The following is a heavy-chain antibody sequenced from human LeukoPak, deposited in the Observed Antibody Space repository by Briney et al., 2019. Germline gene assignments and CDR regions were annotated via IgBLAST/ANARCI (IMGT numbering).Heavy chain of an antibody. CDR1: GDSFSAYY. V-gene: IGHV4-34*01. CDR2: INHSGVT. D-gene: IGHD2-15*01. CDR3: ASRLGHCSGGSCYPHFDY. J-gene: IGHJ4*02. Sequence: PSETLSLTCAVYGDSFSAYYWSWIRRPPGKGLEWIGEINHSGVTNYNPSLESRVTISVDSSENQFSLKLNSVTAADTAVYYCASRLGHCSGGSCYPHFDYWGQGTLVTVSS.